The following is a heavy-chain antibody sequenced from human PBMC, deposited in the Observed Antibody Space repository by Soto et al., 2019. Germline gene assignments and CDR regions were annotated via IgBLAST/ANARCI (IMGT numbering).Heavy chain of an antibody. CDR1: GGSINNYY. CDR2: ISYSGST. Sequence: QVQLQESGPGLVKPSETLSLTCTVSGGSINNYYWSWIRQPPGKGLEWIGYISYSGSTNYNPSLKGRVTISLDTSRNQFSLKLSSVTAADTAVYYCARQRWFDYWGQGTLVNVSS. J-gene: IGHJ4*02. CDR3: ARQRWFDY. V-gene: IGHV4-59*08.